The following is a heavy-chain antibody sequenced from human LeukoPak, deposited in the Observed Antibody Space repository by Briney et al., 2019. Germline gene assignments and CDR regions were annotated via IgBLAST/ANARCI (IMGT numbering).Heavy chain of an antibody. CDR1: GGSISSSSYY. Sequence: SETLSLTCTVSGGSISSSSYYWGWIRQPPGKGLEWIGRIYTNGSINYNPSLKSRVTMSVDTSKNQFSLELSSVTAADTAVYYCARSLRWLSNWFDPWGQGTLVTVSS. J-gene: IGHJ5*02. CDR3: ARSLRWLSNWFDP. D-gene: IGHD3-22*01. V-gene: IGHV4-39*07. CDR2: IYTNGSI.